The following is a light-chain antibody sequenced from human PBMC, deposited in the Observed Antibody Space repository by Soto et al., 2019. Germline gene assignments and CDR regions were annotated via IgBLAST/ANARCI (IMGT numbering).Light chain of an antibody. CDR2: GAS. CDR3: QQYHNWPRT. J-gene: IGKJ2*01. V-gene: IGKV3-15*01. CDR1: QSVSSN. Sequence: EIVMTQSPATLSVSPGERATLSCRASQSVSSNLAWYQQKPGQAPRLLIYGASTWATGIPARFSGSGSGTEFTLTISSLQSEDFAVYYCQQYHNWPRTFGQGTKLEIK.